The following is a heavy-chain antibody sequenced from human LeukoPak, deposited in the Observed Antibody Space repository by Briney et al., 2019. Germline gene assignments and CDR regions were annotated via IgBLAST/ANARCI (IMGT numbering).Heavy chain of an antibody. CDR2: IYHSGST. Sequence: PSETLSLTCTVSGGSLSSGGYYWSWIRQPPGKGLEWIGYIYHSGSTYYNPSLKSRVTISVDRSKNQFSLKLSSVTAADTAVYYCARDRPYSSSLPQEYYYYYMDVWGKGTTVTVSS. D-gene: IGHD6-13*01. V-gene: IGHV4-30-2*01. CDR3: ARDRPYSSSLPQEYYYYYMDV. CDR1: GGSLSSGGYY. J-gene: IGHJ6*03.